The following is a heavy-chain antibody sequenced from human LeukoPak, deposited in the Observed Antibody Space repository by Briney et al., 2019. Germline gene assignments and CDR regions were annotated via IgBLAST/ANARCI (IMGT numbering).Heavy chain of an antibody. CDR3: ARSRNIAVAGNDY. V-gene: IGHV1-2*02. Sequence: GASVKVSCKASGYTFTGYYMHWVRQAPGQGLEGMGWINPNSGGKNYAQKFQGRVTMTRDTSISTAYMELSRLRSDDTAVYYWARSRNIAVAGNDYWGQGTLVTVSS. CDR2: INPNSGGK. CDR1: GYTFTGYY. D-gene: IGHD6-19*01. J-gene: IGHJ4*02.